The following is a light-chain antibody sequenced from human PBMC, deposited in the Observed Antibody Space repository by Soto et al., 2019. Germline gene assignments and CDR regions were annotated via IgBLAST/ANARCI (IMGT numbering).Light chain of an antibody. Sequence: ETVMTQSPATLSMSLGERATLSCRASQSVNSNLPWYQQKPGQAPRPLIYGASHRASGIPARCSGSGSGTEFTLTSSSLQSEDFAVYYCQQYNFSPTFGQGTKVEIK. J-gene: IGKJ1*01. CDR2: GAS. CDR1: QSVNSN. V-gene: IGKV3-15*01. CDR3: QQYNFSPT.